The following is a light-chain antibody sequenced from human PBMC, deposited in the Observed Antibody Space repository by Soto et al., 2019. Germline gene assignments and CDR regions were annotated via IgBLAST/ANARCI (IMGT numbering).Light chain of an antibody. CDR2: STS. J-gene: IGKJ1*01. CDR1: QSVGDTY. CDR3: QHNDRAPMWT. V-gene: IGKV3-20*01. Sequence: EIVLTQSPGTLSLSPGERATLSCRASQSVGDTYLAWYQQKPGQAPRLLMYSTSIRATGIPDRFSGSGSGTDFTLTISRLDPEDFAVYYCQHNDRAPMWTFGQGTKVDIK.